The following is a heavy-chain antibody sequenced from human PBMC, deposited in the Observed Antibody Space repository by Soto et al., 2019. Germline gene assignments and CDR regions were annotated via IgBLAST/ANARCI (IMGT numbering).Heavy chain of an antibody. Sequence: QVQLVESGGGVVQPGRSLRLSCAASGFTFSSYGMHWVRQAPGKGLEWVAVISYDGSNKYYADSVKGRFTISRDNSKNSLYLQMNSLRAEDTAVYYCAKEWHSYGYYFDYWGQGTLVTVS. CDR3: AKEWHSYGYYFDY. CDR2: ISYDGSNK. CDR1: GFTFSSYG. V-gene: IGHV3-30*18. J-gene: IGHJ4*02. D-gene: IGHD5-18*01.